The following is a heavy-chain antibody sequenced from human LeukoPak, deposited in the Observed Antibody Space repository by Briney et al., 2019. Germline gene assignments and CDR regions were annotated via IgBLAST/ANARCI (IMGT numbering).Heavy chain of an antibody. Sequence: SQTLSLTCTVSGGSISSGGYYWSWIRQHPGKGLEWIGYIYYSGSTYYNPSLKSRVTISVDTSKNQFSLKLSSVTAADTAVYYCARTRAPPRGITIFWDYFDYWGQGTLVTVSS. CDR3: ARTRAPPRGITIFWDYFDY. CDR1: GGSISSGGYY. V-gene: IGHV4-31*03. D-gene: IGHD3-9*01. J-gene: IGHJ4*02. CDR2: IYYSGST.